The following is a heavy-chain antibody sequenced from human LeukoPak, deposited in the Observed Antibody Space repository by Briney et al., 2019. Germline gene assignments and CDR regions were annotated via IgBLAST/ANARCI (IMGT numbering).Heavy chain of an antibody. D-gene: IGHD4-23*01. CDR3: ARGYGDNSGAFDI. CDR2: IYYSGRT. V-gene: IGHV4-30-2*01. CDR1: GGSIMVAAYS. J-gene: IGHJ3*02. Sequence: SETLSPTCTVSGGSIMVAAYSWSWIRQPPGKGLEWIGYIYYSGRTYYNPSLKSRVTISLDRSKNQFSLKVSSVTAADTAVYFCARGYGDNSGAFDIWGQKTLVTVSS.